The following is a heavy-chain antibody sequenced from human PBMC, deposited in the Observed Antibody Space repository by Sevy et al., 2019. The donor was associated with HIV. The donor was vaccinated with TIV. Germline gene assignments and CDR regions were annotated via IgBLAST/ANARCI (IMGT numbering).Heavy chain of an antibody. V-gene: IGHV3-23*01. CDR1: GFTFSSYA. Sequence: GESLKISCVASGFTFSSYAMSWVRQAPGKGLEWVSAITGSGGSTYYADSVKGRFTISRDNSKNTLYLQMNSLRAEDTAVYYCAKDFMITFGGVYYFDYWGQGTLVTVSS. CDR3: AKDFMITFGGVYYFDY. J-gene: IGHJ4*02. D-gene: IGHD3-16*01. CDR2: ITGSGGST.